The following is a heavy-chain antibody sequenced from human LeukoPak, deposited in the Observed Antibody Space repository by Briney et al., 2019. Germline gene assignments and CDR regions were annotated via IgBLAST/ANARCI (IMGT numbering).Heavy chain of an antibody. J-gene: IGHJ4*02. V-gene: IGHV3-15*01. CDR1: GFTFTNAW. D-gene: IGHD3-22*01. CDR2: IKSKTDGGTT. CDR3: TTTYHYDSTGYSSYY. Sequence: GGSLRLSCAASGFTFTNAWMSWVRQAPGKGLEWVGRIKSKTDGGTTDYAAPVKGRFTISRDDSGNTVYLQMNSLKTEDTAFYYCTTTYHYDSTGYSSYYWGQGTLVTVSS.